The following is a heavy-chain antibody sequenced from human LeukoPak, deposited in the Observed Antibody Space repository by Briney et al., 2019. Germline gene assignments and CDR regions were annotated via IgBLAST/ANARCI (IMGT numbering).Heavy chain of an antibody. V-gene: IGHV4-59*01. CDR3: ARGYSYAEFDY. CDR1: GGSISSYY. J-gene: IGHJ4*02. Sequence: SETLSLTCTVSGGSISSYYWSWIRQPPGKGLEWIGYIYYSGSTNYNPSLKSRVTISVDTSKNQFSLRLSSVTAADTAVYYCARGYSYAEFDYWGQGTLVTVSS. CDR2: IYYSGST. D-gene: IGHD5-18*01.